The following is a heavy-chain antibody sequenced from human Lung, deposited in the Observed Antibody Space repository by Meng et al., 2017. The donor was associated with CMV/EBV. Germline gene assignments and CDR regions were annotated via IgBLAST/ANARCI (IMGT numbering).Heavy chain of an antibody. CDR1: GFTFDDYG. CDR2: INWNGGST. J-gene: IGHJ4*02. Sequence: GGSLRLXCAASGFTFDDYGMSWVRQAPGKGLEWVSGINWNGGSTGYADSVKGRFTISRDNAKNSLYLQMNSLRAEDTALYYCARGGYSSGWYGNYFDYWGQGXLVTVSS. D-gene: IGHD6-19*01. CDR3: ARGGYSSGWYGNYFDY. V-gene: IGHV3-20*04.